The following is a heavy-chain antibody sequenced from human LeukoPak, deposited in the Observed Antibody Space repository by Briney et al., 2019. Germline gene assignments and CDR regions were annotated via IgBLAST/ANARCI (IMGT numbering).Heavy chain of an antibody. CDR2: MNPNSGVT. J-gene: IGHJ4*02. CDR3: TRGAGTSWF. D-gene: IGHD2-2*01. CDR1: GYTFTVNY. V-gene: IGHV1-2*02. Sequence: ASVKVSCKPSGYTFTVNYLHWVRQAPGQGLEWVGWMNPNSGVTGYAQNFQGRVTMTRDTPISTAYMELSSLTSDDTAVYYCTRGAGTSWFWGQGSLVTVSS.